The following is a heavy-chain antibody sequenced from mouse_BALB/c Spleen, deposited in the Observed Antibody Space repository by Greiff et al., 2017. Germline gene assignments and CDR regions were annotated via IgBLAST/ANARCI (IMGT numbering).Heavy chain of an antibody. CDR2: ISSGGST. CDR3: ARGGGYGNYGNYFDS. Sequence: EVKVVESGGGLVKPGGSLKLSCAASGFTFSSYAMSWVRQTPEKRLEWVASISSGGSTYYPDSVKGRFTISRDNARNILYLQMSSLRSEYTAMYYCARGGGYGNYGNYFDSWGQGTTLTVSS. V-gene: IGHV5-6-5*01. D-gene: IGHD2-10*02. J-gene: IGHJ2*01. CDR1: GFTFSSYA.